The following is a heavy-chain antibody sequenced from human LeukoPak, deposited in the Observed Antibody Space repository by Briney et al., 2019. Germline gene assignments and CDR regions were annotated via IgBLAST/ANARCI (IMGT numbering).Heavy chain of an antibody. CDR2: IRGAEGGT. Sequence: GGSLRLSCAASGFTINTFTMNWVRQAPGKGLEWVSTIRGAEGGTYYADSVKGRFTISRDNFENPLYLQMNYLREEDTALYYCAKAFSSGWSPFDYWGQGALVTVSS. J-gene: IGHJ4*02. D-gene: IGHD6-19*01. CDR1: GFTINTFT. CDR3: AKAFSSGWSPFDY. V-gene: IGHV3-23*01.